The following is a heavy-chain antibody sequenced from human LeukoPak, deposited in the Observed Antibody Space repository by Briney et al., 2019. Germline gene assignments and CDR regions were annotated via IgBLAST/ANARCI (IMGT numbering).Heavy chain of an antibody. D-gene: IGHD2-2*02. CDR1: GGSLSGYY. V-gene: IGHV4-34*01. J-gene: IGHJ4*02. Sequence: SETLSLTCAVSGGSLSGYYWSWIRQPPGKGLEWIGEINHSGSTNYNPSLKSRVTISVDTSKNQFSLKLSSVTAADTAVYYCARRIVPAAILRYWGQGTLVTVSS. CDR3: ARRIVPAAILRY. CDR2: INHSGST.